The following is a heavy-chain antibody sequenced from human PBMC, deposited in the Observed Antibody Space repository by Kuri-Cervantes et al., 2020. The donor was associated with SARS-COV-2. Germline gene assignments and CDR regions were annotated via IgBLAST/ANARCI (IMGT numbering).Heavy chain of an antibody. D-gene: IGHD6-13*01. Sequence: GSLRLSCAASGFTFSSYSMNWVRQAPGKGLEWVAVISGSGGSTYYADSVKGRFTISRGNSKNTLYLQMNSLRAEDTAVYYCAKVGRGLGIAAAGTSWGQGTLVTVSS. J-gene: IGHJ5*02. CDR2: ISGSGGST. CDR3: AKVGRGLGIAAAGTS. V-gene: IGHV3-23*01. CDR1: GFTFSSYS.